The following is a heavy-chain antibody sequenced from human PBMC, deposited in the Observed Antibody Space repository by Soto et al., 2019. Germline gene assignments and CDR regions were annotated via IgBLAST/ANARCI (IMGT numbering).Heavy chain of an antibody. CDR3: ARWAGGVITYYYMDV. CDR2: IWYDGSNK. D-gene: IGHD3-16*02. CDR1: GFTFSSYG. Sequence: GGSLRLSCAASGFTFSSYGMHWVRQAPGKGLEWVAVIWYDGSNKYYADSVKGRFTISRDNSKNTLYLQMNSLRAEDTAVYYCARWAGGVITYYYMDVWGKGTTVTVSS. V-gene: IGHV3-33*01. J-gene: IGHJ6*03.